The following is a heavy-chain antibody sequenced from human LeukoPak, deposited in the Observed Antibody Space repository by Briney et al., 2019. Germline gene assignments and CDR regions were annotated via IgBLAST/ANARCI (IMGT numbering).Heavy chain of an antibody. CDR1: GFTFSTYW. CDR2: INSDGSST. J-gene: IGHJ5*02. CDR3: VRESYSRFDP. D-gene: IGHD5-12*01. Sequence: PGGSLRLSCAASGFTFSTYWMHWVRQAPGKGLVWVSHINSDGSSTNYADSVKGRFTISRDNAKNTVYLQMSSLRVEDTAVYYCVRESYSRFDPWGLGTLVTVSS. V-gene: IGHV3-74*01.